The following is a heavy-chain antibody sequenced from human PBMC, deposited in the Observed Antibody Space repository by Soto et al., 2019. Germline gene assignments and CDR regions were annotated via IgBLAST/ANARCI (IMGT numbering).Heavy chain of an antibody. V-gene: IGHV3-48*02. J-gene: IGHJ4*02. CDR1: GFIFSSFN. CDR3: VRDHMWAFDY. D-gene: IGHD1-26*01. Sequence: AGGSLRLSCAASGFIFSSFNMNWIRQAPGRGLEFVSYMSTTGDRYYADSVRGRFTVSRDNAENSLFLQMNSLGDEDTAVYYCVRDHMWAFDYWGQGILVTVSS. CDR2: MSTTGDR.